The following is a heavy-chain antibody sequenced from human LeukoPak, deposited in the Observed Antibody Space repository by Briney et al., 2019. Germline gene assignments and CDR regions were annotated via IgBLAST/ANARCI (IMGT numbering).Heavy chain of an antibody. J-gene: IGHJ4*02. V-gene: IGHV3-21*01. CDR1: GFTFRSFS. Sequence: GGSLRLSCAASGFTFRSFSMNWVRQAPGKGLEWVSAIDSSTTRIYYANSVRGRFTISRDNAKNSLDLQMNSLKAEDTAVYYCARGNIKFDYWGQGTLVTVSS. CDR2: IDSSTTRI. CDR3: ARGNIKFDY.